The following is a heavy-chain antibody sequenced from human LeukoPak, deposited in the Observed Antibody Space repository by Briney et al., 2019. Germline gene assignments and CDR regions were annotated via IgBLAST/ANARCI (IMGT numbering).Heavy chain of an antibody. J-gene: IGHJ4*02. CDR2: ISDTGGST. V-gene: IGHV3-23*01. Sequence: GGSLRLSCVASGFTFSNYAMSWVRQAPGRGLEWVSTISDTGGSTYYADSVKGRFTISRDNSKNTLYLQMNSLRAEDTAVYYCAKARPYYDILTGYDYWGQGTLVTVSS. D-gene: IGHD3-9*01. CDR1: GFTFSNYA. CDR3: AKARPYYDILTGYDY.